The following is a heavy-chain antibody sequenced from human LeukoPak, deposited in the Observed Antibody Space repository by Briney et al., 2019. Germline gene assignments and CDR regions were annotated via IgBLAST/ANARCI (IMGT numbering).Heavy chain of an antibody. CDR3: ATVYRRGYSYGLDY. CDR2: FDPEDGET. CDR1: GYTLTELS. J-gene: IGHJ4*02. D-gene: IGHD5-18*01. V-gene: IGHV1-24*01. Sequence: EASVEVSCKVSGYTLTELSMHWERQAPGKGLEWMGGFDPEDGETIYAQKFQGRVTMTEDTSTDTAYMELSSLRSEDTAVYYCATVYRRGYSYGLDYWGQGTLVTVSS.